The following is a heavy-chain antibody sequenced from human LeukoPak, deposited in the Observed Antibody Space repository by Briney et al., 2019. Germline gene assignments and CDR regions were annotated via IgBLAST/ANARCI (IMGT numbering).Heavy chain of an antibody. Sequence: SETLSLTCAVYGGSFSGYYWSWIRQPPGKGLEWIGYIYYSGSTNYNPSLKSRVTISVDTSKNQFSLKLSSVTAADTAVYYCASGHDAFDIWGQGTMVTVSS. CDR1: GGSFSGYY. V-gene: IGHV4-59*01. CDR2: IYYSGST. J-gene: IGHJ3*02. CDR3: ASGHDAFDI.